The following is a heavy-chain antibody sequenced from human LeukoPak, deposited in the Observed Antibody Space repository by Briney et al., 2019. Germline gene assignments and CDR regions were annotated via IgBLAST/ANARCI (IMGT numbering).Heavy chain of an antibody. J-gene: IGHJ6*03. CDR2: IYTSGST. CDR1: GGSISSGSYY. Sequence: SQTLSLTCTASGGSISSGSYYWSWIRQPAGKGLEWIGRIYTSGSTNYNPSLKSRVTISVDTSKNQFSLKLSSVTAADTTGYKCASQSLSQLARPYMEGWGKGTTVTVSS. CDR3: ASQSLSQLARPYMEG. V-gene: IGHV4-61*02. D-gene: IGHD6-6*01.